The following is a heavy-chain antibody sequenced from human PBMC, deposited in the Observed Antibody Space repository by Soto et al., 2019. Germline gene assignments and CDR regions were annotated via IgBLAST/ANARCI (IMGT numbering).Heavy chain of an antibody. CDR3: AKLRITMIVVVPYDAFDI. Sequence: GGSLRLSCAASGFTFSSYAMSWVRQAPGKGLEWVSAISGSGGSTYYADSVKGRFTISRDNSKNTLYLQMNSLRAEDTAVYYCAKLRITMIVVVPYDAFDIWGQGTMVTVSS. CDR2: ISGSGGST. J-gene: IGHJ3*02. CDR1: GFTFSSYA. V-gene: IGHV3-23*01. D-gene: IGHD3-22*01.